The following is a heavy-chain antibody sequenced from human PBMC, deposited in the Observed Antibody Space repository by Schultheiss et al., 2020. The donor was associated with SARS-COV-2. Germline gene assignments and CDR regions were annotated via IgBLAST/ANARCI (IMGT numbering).Heavy chain of an antibody. D-gene: IGHD3-22*01. CDR3: ASGQEGIVRYYYDSSGYYYFAY. V-gene: IGHV4-59*12. CDR2: IYYSGST. CDR1: GGSFSGYY. Sequence: SETLSLTCAVYGGSFSGYYWSWIRQPAGKGLEWIGYIYYSGSTNYNPSLKSRVTISVDTSKNQFSLKLSSVTAADTAVYYCASGQEGIVRYYYDSSGYYYFAYWGQGTLVTVSS. J-gene: IGHJ4*02.